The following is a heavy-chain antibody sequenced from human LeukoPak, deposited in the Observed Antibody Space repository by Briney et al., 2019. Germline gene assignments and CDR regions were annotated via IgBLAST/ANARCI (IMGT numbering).Heavy chain of an antibody. Sequence: GGSLRLSCAASGFTVSSNYMSWVRQAPGKGLVWFSRINSDGSSTSYADSVKGRFTISRDNAKNTLYLQMNSLRAEDTAVYYCARGGIAAADIFDYWGQGTLVTVSS. V-gene: IGHV3-74*01. CDR2: INSDGSST. D-gene: IGHD6-13*01. J-gene: IGHJ4*02. CDR3: ARGGIAAADIFDY. CDR1: GFTVSSNY.